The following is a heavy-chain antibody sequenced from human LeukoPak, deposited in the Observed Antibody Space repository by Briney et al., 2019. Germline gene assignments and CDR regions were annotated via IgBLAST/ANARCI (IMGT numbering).Heavy chain of an antibody. CDR1: GFTFSTYA. CDR2: ISSSGVNT. D-gene: IGHD1-26*01. CDR3: AKDVRVGGGGMDV. Sequence: PGGSLRLSCAASGFTFSTYAITWVRQAPGKGLEWVSLISSSGVNTYYADSVKGRFTISRDNSRNTLSLQMNSLRDEDTAVYYCAKDVRVGGGGMDVWGQGTPVTVSS. V-gene: IGHV3-23*01. J-gene: IGHJ6*02.